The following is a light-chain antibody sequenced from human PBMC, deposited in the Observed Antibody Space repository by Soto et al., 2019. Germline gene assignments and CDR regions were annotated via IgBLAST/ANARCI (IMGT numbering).Light chain of an antibody. Sequence: EIEMTQSPATLSVSPGERATLSCSASQSVGGNLAWYQQKPGQAPSLLIYGVSTRATGTPARFSGRGSGIEFTLTISSLQSEDSAVYYCQQYNDRPPLTFGQGTKVEIK. CDR3: QQYNDRPPLT. CDR2: GVS. J-gene: IGKJ1*01. CDR1: QSVGGN. V-gene: IGKV3-15*01.